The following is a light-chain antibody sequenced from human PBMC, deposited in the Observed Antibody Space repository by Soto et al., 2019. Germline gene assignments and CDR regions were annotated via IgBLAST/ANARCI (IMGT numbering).Light chain of an antibody. CDR1: SSDVGAYNY. J-gene: IGLJ1*01. CDR3: CSFAGSYTRV. Sequence: QSVLTQPRSVSGSPGQSVTISCTGTSSDVGAYNYVSWYQQHPGKAPKLMIYDVGKRPSGVPDRFSGSKSDNTASLTISGLQAEDEAAYYCCSFAGSYTRVFGTGTKVTVL. V-gene: IGLV2-11*01. CDR2: DVG.